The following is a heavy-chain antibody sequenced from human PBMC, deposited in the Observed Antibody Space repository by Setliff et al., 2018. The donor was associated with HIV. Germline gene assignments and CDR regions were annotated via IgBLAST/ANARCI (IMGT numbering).Heavy chain of an antibody. J-gene: IGHJ4*02. CDR1: GYAFTDYS. CDR2: INPDSRGT. D-gene: IGHD6-13*01. Sequence: AASVKVSCKTSGYAFTDYSIHWVRQAPGQGLEWVGRINPDSRGTNYAQTFQGRVTMTRDTSVSTAYMELSRLKSDDTAVFYCARGVKGIATTGKYYFDYWGQGTLVTVSS. CDR3: ARGVKGIATTGKYYFDY. V-gene: IGHV1-2*06.